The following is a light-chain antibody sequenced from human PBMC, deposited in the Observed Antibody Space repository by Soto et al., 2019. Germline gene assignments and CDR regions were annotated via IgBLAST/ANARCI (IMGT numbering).Light chain of an antibody. J-gene: IGKJ2*01. V-gene: IGKV3D-15*01. CDR2: GAS. CDR1: QSIRSD. CDR3: QYYNNWYT. Sequence: EVVMTQSPATLSVSPGERATLSCRASQSIRSDVAWYQQKPGQAPRLLIHGASTRATGIPARFSGSGSGTEFTLTISSLESGDFALYYCQYYNNWYTFGQGTKLVI.